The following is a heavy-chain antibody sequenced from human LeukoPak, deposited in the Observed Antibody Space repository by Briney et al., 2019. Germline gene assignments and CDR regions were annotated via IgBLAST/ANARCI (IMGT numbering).Heavy chain of an antibody. CDR3: ARIRGYSYGY. CDR1: GGSFSGYY. Sequence: SETLSLTCAVYGGSFSGYYWSWIRQPPGKGLEWIGEINHSGSTNYNPSLKSRVTISVDTSKNQFSLKLSSVTAADTAVYYCARIRGYSYGYWGQGTLVAVSS. V-gene: IGHV4-34*01. CDR2: INHSGST. J-gene: IGHJ4*02. D-gene: IGHD5-18*01.